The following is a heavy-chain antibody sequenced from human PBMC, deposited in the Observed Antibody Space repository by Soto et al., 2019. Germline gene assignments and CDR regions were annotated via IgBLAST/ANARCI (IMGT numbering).Heavy chain of an antibody. J-gene: IGHJ4*02. V-gene: IGHV1-8*01. CDR1: GYTFTSYD. D-gene: IGHD3-10*01. Sequence: GASVKVSCKASGYTFTSYDINWVRQATGQGLEWMGWMNPNSGNTGYAQKFQGRVTMTRNTSISTAYMELSSLRSEDTAVYYCAREHLNYYGSERGRFDYWGQGTLVTVSS. CDR2: MNPNSGNT. CDR3: AREHLNYYGSERGRFDY.